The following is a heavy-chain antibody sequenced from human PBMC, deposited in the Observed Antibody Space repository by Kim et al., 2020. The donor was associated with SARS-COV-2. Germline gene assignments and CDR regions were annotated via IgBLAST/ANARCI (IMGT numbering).Heavy chain of an antibody. V-gene: IGHV3-33*05. D-gene: IGHD5-12*01. CDR1: GFTFSSYG. CDR3: ARELGYGRGLPGAY. Sequence: GGSLRLSCAASGFTFSSYGMHWVRQAPGKGLEWVAFISCDGSNNYSEDSVRRRFTISRDNYKNTLLLQMNRLRDEATAVYYWARELGYGRGLPGAYWGEG. CDR2: ISCDGSNN. J-gene: IGHJ4*02.